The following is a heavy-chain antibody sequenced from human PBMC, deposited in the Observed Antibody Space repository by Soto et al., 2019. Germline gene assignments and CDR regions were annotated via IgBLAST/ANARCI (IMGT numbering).Heavy chain of an antibody. J-gene: IGHJ5*02. CDR1: GFTFSSYA. V-gene: IGHV3-23*01. D-gene: IGHD6-13*01. CDR3: AKDRREAAAGYNWFDP. Sequence: GGSLRLSCAASGFTFSSYAMSWVRQAPGKGLEWVSAISGSGGSTYYADSVKGRFTISRDNSKNTLYLQMNSLRAEDTAVYYCAKDRREAAAGYNWFDPWGQGTLVTVSS. CDR2: ISGSGGST.